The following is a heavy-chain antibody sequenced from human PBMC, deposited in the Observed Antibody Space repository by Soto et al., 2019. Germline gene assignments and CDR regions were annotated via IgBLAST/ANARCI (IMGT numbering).Heavy chain of an antibody. CDR2: INPNGGAT. D-gene: IGHD5-12*01. V-gene: IGHV1-2*02. CDR3: ARERGGATATLDYYYFYMDV. J-gene: IGHJ6*03. CDR1: GDSFSAYY. Sequence: QVQLVQSGAEVKKPGASVKVSCKTSGDSFSAYYLHWVRQAPGQGLEWLGWINPNGGATKYAQKFRGRVAMTRDTSIRTAYLELTSLGSDDTAIYYCARERGGATATLDYYYFYMDVWGKGTTVTVSS.